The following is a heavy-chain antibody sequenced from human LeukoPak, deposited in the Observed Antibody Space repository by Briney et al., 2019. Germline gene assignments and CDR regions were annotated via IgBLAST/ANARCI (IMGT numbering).Heavy chain of an antibody. CDR2: IRYDGSNK. V-gene: IGHV3-30*02. CDR3: AKQIKSRTIFGVVMGAFDI. Sequence: GGSLRLSCAASGFTFSSYGMHWVRQAPGKGLEWVAFIRYDGSNKYYADSVKGRFTISRDNSKNTLYLQMNSLRAEDTAVYYCAKQIKSRTIFGVVMGAFDIWGQGTMVTVSS. CDR1: GFTFSSYG. J-gene: IGHJ3*02. D-gene: IGHD3-3*01.